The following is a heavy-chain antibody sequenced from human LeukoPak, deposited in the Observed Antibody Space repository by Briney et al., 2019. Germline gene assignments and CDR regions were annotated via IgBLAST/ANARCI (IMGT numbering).Heavy chain of an antibody. CDR3: ATDRWNAFDI. CDR1: GLTFSSYS. CDR2: ISSSSSYI. V-gene: IGHV3-21*01. J-gene: IGHJ3*02. D-gene: IGHD5-24*01. Sequence: GGSLRLSCAASGLTFSSYSMNWVRQAPEKRLEWVSSISSSSSYIYYADSVKGRFTISRDNAKNSLYLQMNSLRAEDTAVYSCATDRWNAFDIWGQGTMVTVSS.